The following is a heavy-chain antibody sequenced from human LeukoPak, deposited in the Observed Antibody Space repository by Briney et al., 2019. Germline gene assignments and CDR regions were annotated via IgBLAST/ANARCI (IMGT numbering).Heavy chain of an antibody. CDR1: GASITNSY. CDR3: ANSYDGKIVPFDN. D-gene: IGHD4-23*01. Sequence: SETLSLTCTVSGASITNSYWNWVRQPPGKGLEWIGYIYSSGNTNYNPSLKSRVTISLDVSKNQLSLKLTSVTAADTAVYCCANSYDGKIVPFDNWGQGALVAVSS. CDR2: IYSSGNT. V-gene: IGHV4-4*09. J-gene: IGHJ4*02.